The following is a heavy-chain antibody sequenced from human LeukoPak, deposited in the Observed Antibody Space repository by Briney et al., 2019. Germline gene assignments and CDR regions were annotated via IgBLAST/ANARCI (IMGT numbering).Heavy chain of an antibody. CDR3: ARQVLYYYDSSGNYRPFDY. CDR1: GLTGSSNY. CDR2: IYSGGST. V-gene: IGHV3-53*01. Sequence: QPGRSMRLSCATSGLTGSSNYMSWVRQAPGQGLEWVSVIYSGGSTYYADSVKVEFSTQSPNSKNSLYLQMNSLRAEDTAVYNCARQVLYYYDSSGNYRPFDYWGPGKLGSVSS. D-gene: IGHD3-22*01. J-gene: IGHJ4*02.